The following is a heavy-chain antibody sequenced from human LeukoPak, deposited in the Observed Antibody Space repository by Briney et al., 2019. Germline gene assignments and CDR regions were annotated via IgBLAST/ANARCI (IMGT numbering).Heavy chain of an antibody. CDR2: IIPILGIA. CDR1: GGTFSSYA. D-gene: IGHD3-22*01. Sequence: ASVKVSCKASGGTFSSYAISWVRQAPGQGLEWMGRIIPILGIANYAQKFQGRVTITADKSTSTAYMELSSLRSEDTAVYYCARGSSGYYGDYWGQGTLVTVSS. J-gene: IGHJ4*02. CDR3: ARGSSGYYGDY. V-gene: IGHV1-69*04.